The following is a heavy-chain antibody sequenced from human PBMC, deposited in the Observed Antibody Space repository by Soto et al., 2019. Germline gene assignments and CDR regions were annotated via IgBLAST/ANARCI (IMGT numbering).Heavy chain of an antibody. D-gene: IGHD3-16*02. J-gene: IGHJ4*02. Sequence: QVQLVQSGAEVKKPGASVKVSCKASGYTFTGYYMHWVRQAPGQGLEWMGWINPNSGGTNYAQKFQGWVTMTRDTSISTAYMELSRLRSDDTAVYYCARGIMLTFGGVIAFFDYWGQGTLVTVSS. CDR1: GYTFTGYY. CDR2: INPNSGGT. CDR3: ARGIMLTFGGVIAFFDY. V-gene: IGHV1-2*04.